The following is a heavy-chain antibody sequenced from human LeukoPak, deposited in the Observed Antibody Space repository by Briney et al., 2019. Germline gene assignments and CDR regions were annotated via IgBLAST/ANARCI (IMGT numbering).Heavy chain of an antibody. CDR2: IYHSGST. D-gene: IGHD3-10*01. CDR1: GYSISSGYY. V-gene: IGHV4-38-2*02. Sequence: SETLSLTCTVSGYSISSGYYWGWIRQPPGKGLEWIGSIYHSGSTFYNPSLKSRVTISVDTSKNQFSLKLSSVTAADTAVYYCAREGPTRGSGITPDYWGQGTLVTVSS. CDR3: AREGPTRGSGITPDY. J-gene: IGHJ4*02.